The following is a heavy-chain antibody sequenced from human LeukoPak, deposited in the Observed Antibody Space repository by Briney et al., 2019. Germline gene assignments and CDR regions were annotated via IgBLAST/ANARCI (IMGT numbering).Heavy chain of an antibody. CDR3: ARPSSGWLNGRWFDP. D-gene: IGHD6-19*01. V-gene: IGHV4-39*01. Sequence: SETLSLTCTVSGGSISSSSYYWGWIRQPPGKGLEWIGSIYYSGSTYYNPSLKSRVTISVDTSKNQFSLKLSSVTAADTAVYYCARPSSGWLNGRWFDPWGQGTLVTVSS. CDR2: IYYSGST. J-gene: IGHJ5*02. CDR1: GGSISSSSYY.